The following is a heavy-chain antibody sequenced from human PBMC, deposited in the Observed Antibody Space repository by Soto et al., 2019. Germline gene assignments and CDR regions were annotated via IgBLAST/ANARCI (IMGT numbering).Heavy chain of an antibody. CDR2: ISYDGSNK. CDR1: GFTFSSYA. CDR3: ANHYDYVWGSYRYSIDY. Sequence: GGSLRLSCAASGFTFSSYAMHWVRQAPGKGLEWVAVISYDGSNKYYADSVKGRFTISRDNSKNTLYLQMNSLRAEDTAVYYCANHYDYVWGSYRYSIDYWGQGTLVTVSS. J-gene: IGHJ4*02. D-gene: IGHD3-16*02. V-gene: IGHV3-30-3*01.